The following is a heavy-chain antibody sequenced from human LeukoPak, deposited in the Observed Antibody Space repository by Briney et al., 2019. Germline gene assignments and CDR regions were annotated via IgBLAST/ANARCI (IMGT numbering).Heavy chain of an antibody. CDR2: IIPILGIA. Sequence: GASVKVSCKASGGTFSSYAISWVRQAPGQGLEWMGRIIPILGIANYAQKFQGRVTITADKSTSTAYMELSSLRSEDTAVYYCARDRGGVYYYDSSGYPDYWGQGTLVTVSS. CDR1: GGTFSSYA. J-gene: IGHJ4*02. V-gene: IGHV1-69*04. D-gene: IGHD3-22*01. CDR3: ARDRGGVYYYDSSGYPDY.